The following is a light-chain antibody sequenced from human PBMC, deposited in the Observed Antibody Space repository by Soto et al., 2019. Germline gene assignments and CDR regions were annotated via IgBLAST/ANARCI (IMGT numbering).Light chain of an antibody. J-gene: IGKJ1*01. CDR1: QSVSSN. V-gene: IGKV3D-15*01. Sequence: ERVMTQSPATLSVSPGERATLSCRASQSVSSNLAWYQQKPGQAPRLLIYGASTRATGIPARFSGSGSGTEFTLTISSLQSEDFAVYYCQQYSTWPRTFGQGTKVEIK. CDR2: GAS. CDR3: QQYSTWPRT.